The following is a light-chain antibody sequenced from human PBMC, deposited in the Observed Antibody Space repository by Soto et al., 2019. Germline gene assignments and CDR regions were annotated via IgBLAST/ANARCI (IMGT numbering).Light chain of an antibody. CDR1: QSVTSN. J-gene: IGKJ1*01. V-gene: IGKV3-15*01. CDR2: GAS. CDR3: QRYINLPPWT. Sequence: ELVMTQSPATLSVSPGERATLSCRARQSVTSNLAWYQQKPVQAPRLLIDGASTRATAIPARFSGSGSGTEFTLTINSLQCEDLAVYCCQRYINLPPWTFGQGTKVDI.